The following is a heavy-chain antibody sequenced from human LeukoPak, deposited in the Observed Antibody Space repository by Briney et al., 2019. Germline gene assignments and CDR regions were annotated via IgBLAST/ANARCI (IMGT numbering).Heavy chain of an antibody. D-gene: IGHD6-19*01. V-gene: IGHV3-9*01. CDR1: GFTFDDYA. Sequence: PGGSLRLSCAASGFTFDDYAMPWVRQAPGKGLEWVSGISWNSGSINYADSVKGRFTISRDNAKNSLYLQMNSLRAEDTALYYCAKDVTGYFSGWYDRWGQGTLVTVSS. CDR3: AKDVTGYFSGWYDR. CDR2: ISWNSGSI. J-gene: IGHJ5*02.